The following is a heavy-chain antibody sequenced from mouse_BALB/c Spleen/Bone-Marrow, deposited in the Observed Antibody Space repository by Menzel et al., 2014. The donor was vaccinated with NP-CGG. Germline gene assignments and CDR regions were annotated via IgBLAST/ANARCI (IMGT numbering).Heavy chain of an antibody. V-gene: IGHV5-6-3*01. Sequence: EVKLVESGGGLVQPGGSLKLSCAASGFTFSSYGMSWVRQTPDKRLELVATINSNGGSTYYPDSVKGRFTISRDNAKNTLYLQMSSLKSKDTAMYYCARERYYGNGRIFEYWGQGTTLTVSS. CDR3: ARERYYGNGRIFEY. J-gene: IGHJ2*01. CDR1: GFTFSSYG. CDR2: INSNGGST. D-gene: IGHD1-1*01.